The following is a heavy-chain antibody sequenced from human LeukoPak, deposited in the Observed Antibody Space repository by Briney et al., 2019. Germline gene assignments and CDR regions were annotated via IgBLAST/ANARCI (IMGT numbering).Heavy chain of an antibody. J-gene: IGHJ4*02. Sequence: GGSQRLSCAASGFTFSVYGMHWVRQAPGKGLEWVALLSGDETYIDYTDSVKGRFTISRDTSKNTLFLQMNSLRADDTAIYYCAKAAVYSRNWTPFDDWGQGTLVTVSS. CDR1: GFTFSVYG. D-gene: IGHD6-13*01. CDR3: AKAAVYSRNWTPFDD. CDR2: LSGDETYI. V-gene: IGHV3-30*18.